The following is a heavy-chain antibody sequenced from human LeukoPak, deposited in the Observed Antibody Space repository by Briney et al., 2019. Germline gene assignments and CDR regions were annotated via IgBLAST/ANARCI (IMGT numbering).Heavy chain of an antibody. CDR1: GGSFSGYY. D-gene: IGHD3-10*01. CDR3: ARTKVLLWFGVTGMDV. Sequence: PSETLSLTCAVYGGSFSGYYWSWIRQPPGKGLEWIGEINHSGSTNYNPSLKSRVTISVDTSKNQFSLKLSSVTAADTAVYYCARTKVLLWFGVTGMDVWGQGTTVTVSS. CDR2: INHSGST. J-gene: IGHJ6*02. V-gene: IGHV4-34*01.